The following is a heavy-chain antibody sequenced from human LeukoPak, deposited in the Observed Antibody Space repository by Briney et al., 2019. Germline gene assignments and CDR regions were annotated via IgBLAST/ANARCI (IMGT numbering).Heavy chain of an antibody. D-gene: IGHD3-10*01. CDR2: INQDGSEK. CDR1: VFRFSNYW. Sequence: GGSLRLSCVGSVFRFSNYWMSWVRQTPGKGLEWVANINQDGSEKFLVDSVKGRFTISRDNVKNSLLLQMSSLRAEDTAVYFCARALAARSFYFDYWGQGTRVSVSS. CDR3: ARALAARSFYFDY. V-gene: IGHV3-7*04. J-gene: IGHJ4*02.